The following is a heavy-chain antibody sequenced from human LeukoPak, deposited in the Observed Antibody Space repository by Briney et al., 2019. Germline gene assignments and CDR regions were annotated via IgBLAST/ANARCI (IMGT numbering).Heavy chain of an antibody. Sequence: ASVKVSCKASGYTFTSYDINWVRQATGQGLEWMGWMNPNSGNTGYAQKFQGRVTMTRNTSISTAYMELSSLRSEDTAVYYCARGALQFVEPYYYYGMDVWGQGTTVTVSS. V-gene: IGHV1-8*01. J-gene: IGHJ6*02. CDR2: MNPNSGNT. D-gene: IGHD6-6*01. CDR3: ARGALQFVEPYYYYGMDV. CDR1: GYTFTSYD.